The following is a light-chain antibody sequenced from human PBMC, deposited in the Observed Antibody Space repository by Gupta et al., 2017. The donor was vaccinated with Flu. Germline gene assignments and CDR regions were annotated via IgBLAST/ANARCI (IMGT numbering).Light chain of an antibody. CDR2: VNNDGSH. CDR1: IGHRTYA. V-gene: IGLV4-69*01. J-gene: IGLJ3*02. Sequence: QLVLTQTPSASASLGASVKLTCTLNIGHRTYAIAWHQLRPGRGPRFLMKVNNDGSHDKGDGIPDCFSGSSSGAARSLDISSLESEDESDYFCQSWGADIGVCGGGTKLTVL. CDR3: QSWGADIGV.